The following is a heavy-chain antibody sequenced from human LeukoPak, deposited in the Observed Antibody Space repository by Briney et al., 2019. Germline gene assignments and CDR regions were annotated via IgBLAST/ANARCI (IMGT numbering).Heavy chain of an antibody. V-gene: IGHV1-3*01. J-gene: IGHJ4*02. CDR2: TNAGNGDT. CDR1: GYTFTNYA. D-gene: IGHD3-3*01. Sequence: ASVMVSCKASGYTFTNYAANWLRQAPGQRLELMGWTNAGNGDTKFSQTYQARVTITRDASASTAYMELSSLTSEDTAVYFCARGLWSAHRREYYFDSWGQGTLVTVSS. CDR3: ARGLWSAHRREYYFDS.